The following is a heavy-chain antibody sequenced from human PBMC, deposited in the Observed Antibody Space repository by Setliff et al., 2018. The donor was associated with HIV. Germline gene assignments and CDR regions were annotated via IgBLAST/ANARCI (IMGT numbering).Heavy chain of an antibody. V-gene: IGHV5-51*01. CDR1: GYTFTNYW. Sequence: GESLKISCKASGYTFTNYWTAWVRQMPGQGLEWMGIIHPRDFDIKYSQSFQGQVTISADKSLSTAYLQWNSLNASDTALYYCARLDSSGYYRSFDVWGQGTMVTVSS. D-gene: IGHD3-22*01. CDR3: ARLDSSGYYRSFDV. CDR2: IHPRDFDI. J-gene: IGHJ3*01.